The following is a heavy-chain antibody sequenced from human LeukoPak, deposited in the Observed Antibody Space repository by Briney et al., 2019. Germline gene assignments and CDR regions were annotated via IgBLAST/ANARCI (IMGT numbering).Heavy chain of an antibody. CDR2: ISSSSSYI. V-gene: IGHV3-21*01. CDR3: ARDLSSTSLLTYFQH. J-gene: IGHJ1*01. Sequence: GSLRLSCAASEFTFSSYGIHWVRQAPGKGLEWVSSISSSSSYIYYADSVKGRFTIPRDNAKNSLYLQMNSLRAEDTAVYYCARDLSSTSLLTYFQHWGQGTLVTVSS. D-gene: IGHD2-2*01. CDR1: EFTFSSYG.